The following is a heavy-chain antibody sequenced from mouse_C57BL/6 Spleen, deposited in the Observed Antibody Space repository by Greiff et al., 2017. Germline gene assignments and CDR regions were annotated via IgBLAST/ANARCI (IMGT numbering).Heavy chain of an antibody. CDR2: INPNNGGT. CDR1: GYTFTDYY. J-gene: IGHJ3*01. Sequence: EVQLQQSGPELVKPGASVKISCKASGYTFTDYYMNWVKQSHGKSLELIGDINPNNGGTSYNQKFKGKATLTVDKSSSTAYMELRSLTSEDSAVYYWARSGYGRFAYWGQGTLVTVSA. CDR3: ARSGYGRFAY. D-gene: IGHD2-10*02. V-gene: IGHV1-26*01.